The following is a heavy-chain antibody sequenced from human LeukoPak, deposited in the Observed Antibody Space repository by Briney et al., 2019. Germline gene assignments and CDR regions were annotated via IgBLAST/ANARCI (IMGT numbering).Heavy chain of an antibody. CDR2: IKQDGSEK. D-gene: IGHD3-22*01. CDR1: GFTFSNYW. V-gene: IGHV3-7*01. J-gene: IGHJ4*02. CDR3: AREGYYYDSSGYDDY. Sequence: GGSLRLSCAASGFTFSNYWMSWVRQAPGKGLEWVANIKQDGSEKYYVDSVKGRFTISRDSAKNSLYLQMNSLRAEDTAVYYCAREGYYYDSSGYDDYWGQGTLVTVSS.